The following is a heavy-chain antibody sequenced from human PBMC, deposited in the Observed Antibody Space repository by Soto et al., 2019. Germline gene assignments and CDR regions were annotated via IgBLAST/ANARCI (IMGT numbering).Heavy chain of an antibody. V-gene: IGHV4-61*01. J-gene: IGHJ4*02. CDR2: IFHTGAT. CDR1: GASISSEIHY. CDR3: ARGWDANS. D-gene: IGHD6-19*01. Sequence: QVQMQESGPGLVKPSDTLSLTCTVSGASISSEIHYWSWIRQPPGKGLEWIGYIFHTGATNYNPSLKSRVTISADTSRNQFSLKMNSVTAADTAVYYCARGWDANSWGQGTLVTVSS.